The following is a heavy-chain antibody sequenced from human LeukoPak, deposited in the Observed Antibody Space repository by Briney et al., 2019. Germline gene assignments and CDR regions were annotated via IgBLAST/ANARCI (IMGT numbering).Heavy chain of an antibody. D-gene: IGHD4-17*01. J-gene: IGHJ4*02. CDR3: ARDGIMTTVTDFDY. Sequence: GGSLRLSCAASGFTFSSYSMNWVRQAPGKGLEWVSYISSSSSTIYYVDSVKGRFTISRDNAKNSLYLQMNSLRAEDTAVYYCARDGIMTTVTDFDYWGQGTLVTVSS. CDR1: GFTFSSYS. CDR2: ISSSSSTI. V-gene: IGHV3-48*04.